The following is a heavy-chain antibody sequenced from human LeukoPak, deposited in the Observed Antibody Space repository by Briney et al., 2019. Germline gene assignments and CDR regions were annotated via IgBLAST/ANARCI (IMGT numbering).Heavy chain of an antibody. CDR1: GFTFSRYA. CDR3: ASSGYYGGLDY. D-gene: IGHD3-22*01. Sequence: GGSLRLSCAASGFTFSRYAMSWVRQAPGKGLQWVSEIGGSGGAIYYADSVRGRFTVSRDNSKNTVFLEMNSLRAEDTAVYYCASSGYYGGLDYWGQGTLVTVSS. J-gene: IGHJ4*02. CDR2: IGGSGGAI. V-gene: IGHV3-23*01.